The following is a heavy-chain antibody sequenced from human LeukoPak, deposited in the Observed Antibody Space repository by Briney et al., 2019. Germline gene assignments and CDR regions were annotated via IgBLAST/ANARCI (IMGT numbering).Heavy chain of an antibody. J-gene: IGHJ6*03. Sequence: GASVKVSGKASGYTFTGYYMHWVRQAPGQGLEWMGRINPNSGGTNYAQKFQGRVTMTRDTSISTAYMELSRLRSDDTAVYYCAREGGYYYYYMDVWGKRTTVTVSS. CDR1: GYTFTGYY. CDR2: INPNSGGT. V-gene: IGHV1-2*06. D-gene: IGHD1-26*01. CDR3: AREGGYYYYYMDV.